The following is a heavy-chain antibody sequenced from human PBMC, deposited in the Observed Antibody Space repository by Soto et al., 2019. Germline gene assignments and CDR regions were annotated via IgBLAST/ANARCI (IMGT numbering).Heavy chain of an antibody. V-gene: IGHV3-13*01. J-gene: IGHJ6*02. D-gene: IGHD6-19*01. Sequence: GGALRLCCAASGFTFSSFDFHWVRQTTGKGLEWVSAIGKAGDKHYPDSVKGRFTIPRDNAKNSLYLQMNSLRAGDTAVYYCARDSSGWGLDVWGQGTTVIVSS. CDR1: GFTFSSFD. CDR3: ARDSSGWGLDV. CDR2: IGKAGDK.